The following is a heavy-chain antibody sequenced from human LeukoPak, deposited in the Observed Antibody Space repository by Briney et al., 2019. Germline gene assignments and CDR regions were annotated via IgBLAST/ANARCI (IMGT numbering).Heavy chain of an antibody. Sequence: GGSLRLSCAASGFTFSSYWMSWVRQAPGKGLEWVSSIGSSSSYIYYADSVKGRFTISRDNAKNSLYLQMNSLRAEDTAVYYCAKDQESITMIVVVITPDYWGQGTLVTVSS. J-gene: IGHJ4*02. CDR2: IGSSSSYI. CDR3: AKDQESITMIVVVITPDY. V-gene: IGHV3-21*04. D-gene: IGHD3-22*01. CDR1: GFTFSSYW.